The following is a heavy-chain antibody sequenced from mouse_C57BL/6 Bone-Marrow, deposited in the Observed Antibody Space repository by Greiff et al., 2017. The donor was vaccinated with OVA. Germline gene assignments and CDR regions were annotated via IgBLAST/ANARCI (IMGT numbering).Heavy chain of an antibody. D-gene: IGHD1-1*01. V-gene: IGHV1-69*01. CDR3: ARERSVYYGSSYWYFDV. CDR1: GYTFTSYW. J-gene: IGHJ1*03. CDR2: IDPSDSYT. Sequence: QVQLQQPGAELVMPGASVKLSCKASGYTFTSYWMHWVKQRPGQGLEWIGEIDPSDSYTNYNQKFKGKSTLTVDKSSSTAYMQLSSLTSEDSAVYYCARERSVYYGSSYWYFDVWGTGTTVTVSS.